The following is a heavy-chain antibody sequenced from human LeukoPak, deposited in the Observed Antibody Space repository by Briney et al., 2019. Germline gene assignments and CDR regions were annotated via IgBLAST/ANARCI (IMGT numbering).Heavy chain of an antibody. CDR1: GFTFSTYA. CDR3: AKDVAGYSYRPGDY. Sequence: PGGSLRLSCAASGFTFSTYAMSWVRQAPGKGLEWVSSITGSGVNTYYADSVKGRFPISRDKPKNTLYLQMNSLRAEDTAVYYCAKDVAGYSYRPGDYWGQGPLVTVSS. J-gene: IGHJ4*02. V-gene: IGHV3-23*01. CDR2: ITGSGVNT. D-gene: IGHD5-18*01.